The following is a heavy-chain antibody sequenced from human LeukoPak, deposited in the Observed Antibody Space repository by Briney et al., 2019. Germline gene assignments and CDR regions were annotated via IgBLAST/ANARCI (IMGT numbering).Heavy chain of an antibody. V-gene: IGHV3-15*01. D-gene: IGHD2-15*01. CDR2: IKSKIDGGTT. J-gene: IGHJ4*02. CDR3: STAGYCSGGDRYSFDY. CDR1: GFTFSTAW. Sequence: GGSVRLSCAASGFTFSTAWMCWARQAPGKGLEWVGRIKSKIDGGTTEYAARVKGKFTISRDDSKDTVYLEMNSLKTEDTAVYFCSTAGYCSGGDRYSFDYWGKGTVDPVSS.